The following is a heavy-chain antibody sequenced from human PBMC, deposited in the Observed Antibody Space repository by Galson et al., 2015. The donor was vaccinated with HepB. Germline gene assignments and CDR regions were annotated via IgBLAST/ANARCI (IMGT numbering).Heavy chain of an antibody. CDR2: IIPTLGVP. Sequence: SVKVSCKVSGGTVTNHGFNWVREAPGQGLEWMARIIPTLGVPIYAQRFQGRLTITADKSTNTIYMELNSLRIDDTAVYYCARDSPIGAVVLSDIGWFDPWGQGTLISVSS. D-gene: IGHD2-15*01. V-gene: IGHV1-69*04. J-gene: IGHJ5*02. CDR3: ARDSPIGAVVLSDIGWFDP. CDR1: GGTVTNHG.